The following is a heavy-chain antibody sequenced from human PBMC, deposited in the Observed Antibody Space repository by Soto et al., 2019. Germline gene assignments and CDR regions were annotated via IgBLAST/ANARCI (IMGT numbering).Heavy chain of an antibody. CDR3: ARGRTVSSIDPLMV. J-gene: IGHJ1*01. CDR2: VSPKSGNT. D-gene: IGHD1-1*01. V-gene: IGHV1-18*01. CDR1: GYNFFDYG. Sequence: QIQLVQSGAEVKKPGASVKVSCKASGYNFFDYGVSWVRQAPGQGLEWMGWVSPKSGNTDYARKVQGRVTMTTDISTSTAYMDLRGLISDDTGVYYCARGRTVSSIDPLMVWGQGTLVSVSS.